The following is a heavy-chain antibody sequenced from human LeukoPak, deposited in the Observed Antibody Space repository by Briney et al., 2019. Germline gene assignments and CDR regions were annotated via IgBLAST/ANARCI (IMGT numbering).Heavy chain of an antibody. J-gene: IGHJ4*02. CDR1: GFTFSSYS. D-gene: IGHD6-13*01. CDR3: ASGPAAAFDY. CDR2: ISSRSSYI. Sequence: GGSLRLSCAASGFTFSSYSMNWVRQAPGKGLEWVSSISSRSSYIYYADSVKGRFTISRDNAKNSLHLQMNSLRAEDTAVYYCASGPAAAFDYWGQGTLVTVSS. V-gene: IGHV3-21*04.